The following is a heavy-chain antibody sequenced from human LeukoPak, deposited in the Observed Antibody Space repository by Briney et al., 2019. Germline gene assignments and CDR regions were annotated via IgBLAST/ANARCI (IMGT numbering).Heavy chain of an antibody. Sequence: ASVKVSFKASGYSFTVYYMHWVRQAPGQGLEWMGWINVNNGDTNYAQKFQGRVTVTRDTSISTAYMELSRLRSDDTAVYYCARDWDPITGTTRWFDPWGQGTLVTVSS. V-gene: IGHV1-2*02. J-gene: IGHJ5*02. CDR2: INVNNGDT. CDR3: ARDWDPITGTTRWFDP. CDR1: GYSFTVYY. D-gene: IGHD1-7*01.